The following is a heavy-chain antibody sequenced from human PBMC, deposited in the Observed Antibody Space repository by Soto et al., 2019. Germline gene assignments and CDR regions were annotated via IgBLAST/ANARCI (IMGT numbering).Heavy chain of an antibody. V-gene: IGHV4-59*01. CDR1: GGSIRRYY. CDR3: AREWIAVAGTPGWFDP. Sequence: QVQLQESGPGLVKPSETLSLPGTVSGGSIRRYYWCWIRVPPGKGLEWVGYIYYGGRTNYNPSLKSRVTISVDTSKDQFSLKLSSVTAADTAVYYCAREWIAVAGTPGWFDPWGQGTLVTVSS. J-gene: IGHJ5*02. CDR2: IYYGGRT. D-gene: IGHD6-19*01.